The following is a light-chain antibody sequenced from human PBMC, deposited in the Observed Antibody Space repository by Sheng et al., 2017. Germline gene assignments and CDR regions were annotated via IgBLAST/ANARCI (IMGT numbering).Light chain of an antibody. CDR1: QSVTSSY. CDR3: QQYGDSPQT. CDR2: GAS. J-gene: IGKJ1*01. Sequence: EIVLTQSPGTLSLSPGERATLSCRASQSVTSSYLAWYQQKPGQAPRLLIYGASSRATGIPDRFSGGGSGTDFTLTISRLEPDDFAVYYCQQYGDSPQTFGQGTK. V-gene: IGKV3-20*01.